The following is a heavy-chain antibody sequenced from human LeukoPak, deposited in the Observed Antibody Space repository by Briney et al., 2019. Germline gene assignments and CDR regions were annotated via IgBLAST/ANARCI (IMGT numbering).Heavy chain of an antibody. V-gene: IGHV1-2*02. J-gene: IGHJ3*02. D-gene: IGHD3-22*01. CDR3: ARVPDSSVAIDAFDI. CDR1: GYTFTGYY. Sequence: ASVKVSCKASGYTFTGYYMHWVRQAPGQGLEWMGWINPNSGGTNYAQKFQGRVTMTRDTSISTVYMELSRLRSDDTAVYYCARVPDSSVAIDAFDIWGQGTMVTVSS. CDR2: INPNSGGT.